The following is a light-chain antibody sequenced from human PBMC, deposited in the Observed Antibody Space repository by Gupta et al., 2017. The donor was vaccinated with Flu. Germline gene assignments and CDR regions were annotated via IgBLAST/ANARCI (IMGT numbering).Light chain of an antibody. CDR1: SCDFGCYND. J-gene: IGLJ2*01. V-gene: IGLV1-40*01. CDR2: GGS. Sequence: ISSGTGTSCDFGCYNDVYWYQQHTGTAPNLLIYGGSDRPSGVPARFSGSKSGTTASLTITGLQAEEEADYYCHSYDGSMSGEVFGGGTKLTVL. CDR3: HSYDGSMSGEV.